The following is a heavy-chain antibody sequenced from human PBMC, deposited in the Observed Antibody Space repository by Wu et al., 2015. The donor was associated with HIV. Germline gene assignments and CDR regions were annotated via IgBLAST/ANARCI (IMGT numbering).Heavy chain of an antibody. CDR2: INPLFGTT. Sequence: QVQLVQFGAGVKKPGSSVKVTCKASGDGFTSYAVSWVRQAPGQGLEWMGGINPLFGTTKHAQRFQDRVTFTTDESKSTVYMELSSLTSEDTAVYYCARNTDSVATSLYSLGVWGQGTTVTVSS. CDR3: ARNTDSVATSLYSLGV. D-gene: IGHD5-12*01. V-gene: IGHV1-69*05. J-gene: IGHJ6*02. CDR1: GDGFTSYA.